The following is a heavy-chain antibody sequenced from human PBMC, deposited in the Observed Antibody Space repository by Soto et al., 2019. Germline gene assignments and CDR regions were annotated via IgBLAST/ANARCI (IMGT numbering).Heavy chain of an antibody. CDR3: AKGLELLFGWYFDL. CDR1: GFTFSSYG. D-gene: IGHD1-7*01. J-gene: IGHJ2*01. CDR2: ISYDGSNK. Sequence: QVQLVESGGGVVQPGRSLRLSCAASGFTFSSYGIHWVRQAPGKGLEWVAVISYDGSNKYYADYVKGRFTISRDNSKNSLDLQMNSLRPQDTAVYYCAKGLELLFGWYFDLWGRGPLVTVSS. V-gene: IGHV3-30*18.